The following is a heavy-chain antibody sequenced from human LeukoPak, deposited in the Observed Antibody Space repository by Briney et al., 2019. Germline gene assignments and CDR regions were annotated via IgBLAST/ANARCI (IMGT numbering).Heavy chain of an antibody. J-gene: IGHJ4*02. CDR2: IYSGGST. CDR3: ARSGGAAAYLFDY. CDR1: GFTVSSNY. Sequence: GGSLRLSCAASGFTVSSNYMSWVRQAPGKGLEWVSVIYSGGSTYYADSVKGRFTISRDNSKNTLYLQMNSLRAEDTAVYYCARSGGAAAYLFDYWGQGTLVTVSS. D-gene: IGHD6-13*01. V-gene: IGHV3-66*01.